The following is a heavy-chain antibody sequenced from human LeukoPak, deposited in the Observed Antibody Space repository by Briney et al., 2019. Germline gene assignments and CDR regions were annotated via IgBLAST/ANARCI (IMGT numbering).Heavy chain of an antibody. J-gene: IGHJ4*02. Sequence: GGSLRLSCAASGFTVSSNYMSWVRQAPGKGLEWVSVIYSGGSTYYADSVKGRFTISRDNSKNTLYLQVNSLRAEDTAVYYCARDLYYYDSSEWGQGTLVTVSS. D-gene: IGHD3-22*01. CDR3: ARDLYYYDSSE. CDR1: GFTVSSNY. V-gene: IGHV3-53*01. CDR2: IYSGGST.